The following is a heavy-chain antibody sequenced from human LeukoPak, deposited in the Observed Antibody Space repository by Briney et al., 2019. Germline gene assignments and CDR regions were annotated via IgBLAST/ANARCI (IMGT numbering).Heavy chain of an antibody. CDR2: ISGSGGST. CDR3: VKDQDSGAYSRFDY. J-gene: IGHJ4*02. CDR1: GFTFNSYA. V-gene: IGHV3-23*01. Sequence: GGSLRLSCAASGFTFNSYAMSWVRQAPGKGLEWVSSISGSGGSTYYTDSVKGRFTISRDDSKNTLYLQMNSLRAEDTAVYYCVKDQDSGAYSRFDYWGQGTLVTVSS. D-gene: IGHD3-22*01.